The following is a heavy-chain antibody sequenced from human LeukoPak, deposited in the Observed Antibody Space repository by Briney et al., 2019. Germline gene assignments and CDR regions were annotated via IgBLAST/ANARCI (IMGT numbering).Heavy chain of an antibody. V-gene: IGHV4-61*05. CDR1: GDSISTSKSY. Sequence: PSETLSLTCTVSGDSISTSKSYWGWIRQPPLKGLEWIGYIYYSGSTNYNPSLKSRVTISVDTSKNQFSLKLSSVTAADTAVYYCARAFAYYDSSSYLHYYFDYWGQGTLVTVSS. CDR2: IYYSGST. D-gene: IGHD3-22*01. CDR3: ARAFAYYDSSSYLHYYFDY. J-gene: IGHJ4*02.